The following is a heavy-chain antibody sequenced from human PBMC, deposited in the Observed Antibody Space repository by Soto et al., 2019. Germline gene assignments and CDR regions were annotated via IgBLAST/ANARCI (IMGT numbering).Heavy chain of an antibody. CDR3: ARWDFWSGYNWFDP. D-gene: IGHD3-3*01. Sequence: ASVKVSCKASGYTFTSYEINWVRQATGQGLEWMGWMNPNSGNTGYAQKFQGRVTMTRNTSISTAYMELSSLRSEDTAVYYCARWDFWSGYNWFDPWGQGTLVTVSS. J-gene: IGHJ5*02. CDR1: GYTFTSYE. CDR2: MNPNSGNT. V-gene: IGHV1-8*01.